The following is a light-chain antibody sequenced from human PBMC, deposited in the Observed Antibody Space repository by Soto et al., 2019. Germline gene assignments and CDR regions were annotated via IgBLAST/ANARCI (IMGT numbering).Light chain of an antibody. CDR2: GAS. Sequence: EIVMTQSPANLSVSPGERATLSCRASQSVSSNLAWYQQKPGQCPRLLIYGASTRATSIPARFSGSGSGTEFTLTINSLQSEDFAGYYCQQYNKWPPYTFGQGTKLEIK. CDR3: QQYNKWPPYT. J-gene: IGKJ2*01. V-gene: IGKV3-15*01. CDR1: QSVSSN.